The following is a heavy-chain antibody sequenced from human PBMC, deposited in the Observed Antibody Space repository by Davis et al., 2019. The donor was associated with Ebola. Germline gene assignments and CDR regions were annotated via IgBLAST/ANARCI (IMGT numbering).Heavy chain of an antibody. J-gene: IGHJ4*02. Sequence: GESLKISCAASGFTFSSYGMHWVRQAPGKGLEWVSAISGSGGSTYYADSVKGRFTISRDNSKNTLYLQMNSLRAEDTAVYYCANAPDYRASHWGQGTLVTVSS. V-gene: IGHV3-23*01. D-gene: IGHD4-11*01. CDR2: ISGSGGST. CDR3: ANAPDYRASH. CDR1: GFTFSSYG.